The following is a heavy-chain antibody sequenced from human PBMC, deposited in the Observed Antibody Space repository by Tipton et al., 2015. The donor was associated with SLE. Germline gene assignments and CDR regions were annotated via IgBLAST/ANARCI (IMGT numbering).Heavy chain of an antibody. V-gene: IGHV4-59*01. CDR3: ARGWYSRNWEWWFDP. Sequence: LRLSCTVSGGSISSYYWSWFLQPPGKGLEWIGYIYYSGGTNYNPSLTSRVTISFDTSKNQVSLKLTSVTAADTAVYYCARGWYSRNWEWWFDPWGQGTLVTVSS. CDR1: GGSISSYY. J-gene: IGHJ5*02. CDR2: IYYSGGT. D-gene: IGHD6-13*01.